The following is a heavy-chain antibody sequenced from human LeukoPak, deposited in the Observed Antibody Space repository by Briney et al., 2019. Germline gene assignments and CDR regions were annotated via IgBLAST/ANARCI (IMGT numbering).Heavy chain of an antibody. CDR1: GYTFTSYD. CDR3: ARDSYSSSYGPLDY. Sequence: GASVKVSCKTSGYTFTSYDINWVRQATGQGLEWMGWVNPNSGNTAYAQKFQGRVTMTTDTSTSTAYMELRSLRSDDTAVYYCARDSYSSSYGPLDYWGQGTLVTVSS. V-gene: IGHV1-8*02. D-gene: IGHD6-6*01. CDR2: VNPNSGNT. J-gene: IGHJ4*02.